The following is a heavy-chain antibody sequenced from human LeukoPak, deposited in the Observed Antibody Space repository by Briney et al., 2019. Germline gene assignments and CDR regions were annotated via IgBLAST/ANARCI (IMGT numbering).Heavy chain of an antibody. D-gene: IGHD3-22*01. J-gene: IGHJ1*01. CDR1: GYTFTSYY. CDR3: ARGPLDSSGSRGYFQH. CDR2: INPSGGST. V-gene: IGHV1-46*01. Sequence: GASVTVSCTASGYTFTSYYMHWVRQAPGQGLEWMGIINPSGGSTSYAQKFQGRVTITADESTSTAYMELSSLRSEDTAVYYCARGPLDSSGSRGYFQHWGQGTLVTVSS.